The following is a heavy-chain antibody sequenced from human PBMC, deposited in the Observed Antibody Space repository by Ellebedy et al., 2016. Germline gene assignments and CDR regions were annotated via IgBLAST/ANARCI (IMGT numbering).Heavy chain of an antibody. V-gene: IGHV3-23*01. D-gene: IGHD3-16*02. Sequence: GESLKISCAASGFTFSSYAMSWVRQAPGKGLEWVSAISGSGGSTYYADSVKGRFTISRDNSKNTLYLQMNSLRAEDTAVYYCAKVADYDYVWGSYLDYWGQGTLVTVSS. J-gene: IGHJ4*02. CDR3: AKVADYDYVWGSYLDY. CDR1: GFTFSSYA. CDR2: ISGSGGST.